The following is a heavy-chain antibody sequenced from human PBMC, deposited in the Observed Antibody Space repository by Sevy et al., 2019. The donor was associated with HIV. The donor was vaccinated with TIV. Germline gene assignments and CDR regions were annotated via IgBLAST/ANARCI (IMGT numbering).Heavy chain of an antibody. CDR1: GFTFSSYA. Sequence: GGSLRLSCAASGFTFSSYAMHWVRQAPGKGLEWVAVISYDGINKYYADSVKGRFTISRDNSKNTLYLQMNSLRAEDTAVYYCARGDYYYDSSGYSTDAFDIWGQGTMVTVSS. V-gene: IGHV3-30-3*01. CDR3: ARGDYYYDSSGYSTDAFDI. D-gene: IGHD3-22*01. J-gene: IGHJ3*02. CDR2: ISYDGINK.